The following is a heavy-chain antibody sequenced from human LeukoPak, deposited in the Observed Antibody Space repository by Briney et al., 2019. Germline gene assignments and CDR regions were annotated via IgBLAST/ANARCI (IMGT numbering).Heavy chain of an antibody. CDR3: ARVGGWLEYPTYYYYGMDV. CDR2: IIPIFGTA. Sequence: GASVKVSCKASGGTFSSYAISWVRQAPGQGLEWMGGIIPIFGTANYAQKFQGRVTITADESTSTAYMEPSSLRSEDTAVYYCARVGGWLEYPTYYYYGMDVWGKGTTVTVSS. J-gene: IGHJ6*04. CDR1: GGTFSSYA. D-gene: IGHD6-19*01. V-gene: IGHV1-69*13.